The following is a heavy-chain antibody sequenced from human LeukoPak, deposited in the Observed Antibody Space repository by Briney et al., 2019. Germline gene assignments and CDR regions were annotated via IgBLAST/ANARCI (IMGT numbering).Heavy chain of an antibody. CDR3: ARVLPGYSYGYAGVDY. J-gene: IGHJ4*02. D-gene: IGHD5-18*01. Sequence: GASVKVSCKASGYTFTDYYIHWVRQAPGQGLEWMGWINPNSDYTLYAQKFQGRVTMTRDTSISTAYMELSRLRSDDTAVYYCARVLPGYSYGYAGVDYWGQGTLVTVSS. CDR2: INPNSDYT. V-gene: IGHV1-2*02. CDR1: GYTFTDYY.